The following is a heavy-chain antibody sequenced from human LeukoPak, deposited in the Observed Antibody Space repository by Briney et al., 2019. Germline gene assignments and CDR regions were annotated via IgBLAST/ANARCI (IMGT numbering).Heavy chain of an antibody. V-gene: IGHV3-11*01. CDR3: ARRSSGYYSWGADY. D-gene: IGHD3-22*01. CDR1: GFTFSDYY. CDR2: ISSSGRSI. J-gene: IGHJ4*02. Sequence: GGSLRLSCAAFGFTFSDYYMIWIRQAPGKGLEWISYISSSGRSIYYADSVKGRFTISRDNAKNSLYLQMNSLRAEDAAVYYCARRSSGYYSWGADYWGQGTLVTVSS.